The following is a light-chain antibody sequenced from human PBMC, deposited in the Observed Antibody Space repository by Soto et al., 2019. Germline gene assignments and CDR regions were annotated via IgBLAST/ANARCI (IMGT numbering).Light chain of an antibody. CDR3: QSYDSSNHNVV. V-gene: IGLV6-57*04. J-gene: IGLJ2*01. CDR2: EDN. Sequence: KFMLTQPHSVSESPGKTVTISCTRSSGSIASNYVQWYQQRPGSAPTTVIYEDNQRPSGVPDRFSGSIDSSSNSASLTISGLKTEDEADYYCQSYDSSNHNVVFGGGTKLTVL. CDR1: SGSIASNY.